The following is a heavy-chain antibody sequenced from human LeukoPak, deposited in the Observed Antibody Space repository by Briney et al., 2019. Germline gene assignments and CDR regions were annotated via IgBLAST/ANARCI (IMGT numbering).Heavy chain of an antibody. CDR1: GFTVSSNY. D-gene: IGHD5-12*01. J-gene: IGHJ4*02. Sequence: GGSLRLSCAASGFTVSSNYMSWVRQAPGKGLEWVSVIYSGGSTYYADSVKGRLTISRDNSKNTLYLQMNSLRAEDTAVYYCARGPGGGYGDFDYWGQGTLVTVSS. CDR3: ARGPGGGYGDFDY. CDR2: IYSGGST. V-gene: IGHV3-53*01.